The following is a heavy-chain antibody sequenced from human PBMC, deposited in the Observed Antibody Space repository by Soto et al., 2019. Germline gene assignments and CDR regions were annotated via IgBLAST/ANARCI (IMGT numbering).Heavy chain of an antibody. CDR1: GYSFTSYD. CDR3: AKAAYSYSGPDDAFDI. CDR2: MNPNSGNT. V-gene: IGHV1-8*01. D-gene: IGHD5-18*01. Sequence: ALVKVSCKASGYSFTSYDINWVRQATGQGLEWMGWMNPNSGNTGYAQKFQGRVTMTRNTSISTAYMELSSLRSEDTAVYYCAKAAYSYSGPDDAFDIWGQGTMVTVSS. J-gene: IGHJ3*02.